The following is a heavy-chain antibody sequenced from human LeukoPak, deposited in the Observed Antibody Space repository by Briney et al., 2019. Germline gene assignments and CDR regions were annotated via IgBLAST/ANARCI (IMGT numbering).Heavy chain of an antibody. Sequence: GGSLRLSCAPSGFTFSSYDMTWVRQAPGRGLEWVSGISGSGDTLYYADSVKGRFTISRDNSKNTLYPQINSLRAEDTAVYYCARDLVYGSGSYYKWGQGTLVTVSS. CDR1: GFTFSSYD. V-gene: IGHV3-23*01. CDR3: ARDLVYGSGSYYK. J-gene: IGHJ4*02. CDR2: ISGSGDTL. D-gene: IGHD3-10*01.